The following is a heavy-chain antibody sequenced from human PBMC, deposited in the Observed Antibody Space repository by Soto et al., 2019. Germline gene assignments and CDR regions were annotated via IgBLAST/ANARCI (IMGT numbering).Heavy chain of an antibody. CDR3: ARDPAP. CDR2: IYNSGTT. J-gene: IGHJ5*02. V-gene: IGHV4-31*03. Sequence: QVQLKESGPGLVKPSETLSLTCTVSGGSITRGGYYWSWIRQHPGKGLEWIGYIYNSGTTYYNPYLKSRVTISVDTSKNQFSLKLTSVTAAATAVYYCARDPAPWGQGTLVTVSS. CDR1: GGSITRGGYY.